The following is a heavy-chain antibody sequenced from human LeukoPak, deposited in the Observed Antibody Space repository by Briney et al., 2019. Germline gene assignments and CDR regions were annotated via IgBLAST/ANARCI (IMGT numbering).Heavy chain of an antibody. D-gene: IGHD3-10*01. CDR1: GGSISSYY. CDR2: IYYSGST. V-gene: IGHV4-59*01. J-gene: IGHJ6*02. CDR3: ARVGSGSYPPSYGMDV. Sequence: SETLSLTCTVSGGSISSYYWSWIRQPPGKGLEWIGYIYYSGSTNYNPSLKSRVTISVDTSKNQFSLKLSSVTAADTAVYYCARVGSGSYPPSYGMDVWGQGTTVTVSS.